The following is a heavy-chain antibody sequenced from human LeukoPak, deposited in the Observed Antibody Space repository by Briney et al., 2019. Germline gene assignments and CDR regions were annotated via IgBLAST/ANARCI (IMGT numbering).Heavy chain of an antibody. J-gene: IGHJ5*02. CDR3: AKLQNPTHCGGDCKDWFDP. CDR1: GFTFSSYA. D-gene: IGHD2-21*02. CDR2: ISGSGGTT. Sequence: GGSLRLSCAASGFTFSSYAMSWVRQAPGKGLEWVSAISGSGGTTDYADSVKGRFTVSRDNSKNTLYLQMNSLRAEDTAVYYCAKLQNPTHCGGDCKDWFDPWGQGTLVTVST. V-gene: IGHV3-23*01.